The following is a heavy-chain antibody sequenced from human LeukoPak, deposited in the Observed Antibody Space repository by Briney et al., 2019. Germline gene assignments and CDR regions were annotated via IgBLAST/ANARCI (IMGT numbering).Heavy chain of an antibody. V-gene: IGHV4-39*01. J-gene: IGHJ6*03. CDR1: GGSISSSSYY. Sequence: PSETLSLTRTVSGGSISSSSYYWGWIRQPPGKGLEWIGSIYYSGSTYYNPSLKSRVTISVDTSKNQFSLKLSSVTAADTAVYYCARHVGESSSSWYRFYYYYMDVWGKGTTVTISS. CDR3: ARHVGESSSSWYRFYYYYMDV. CDR2: IYYSGST. D-gene: IGHD6-13*01.